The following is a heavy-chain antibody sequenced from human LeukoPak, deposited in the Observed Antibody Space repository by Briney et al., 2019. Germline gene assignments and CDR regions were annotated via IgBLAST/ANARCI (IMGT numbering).Heavy chain of an antibody. CDR2: ISGSGGST. CDR3: ANGGGYSILNWLDP. V-gene: IGHV3-23*01. J-gene: IGHJ5*02. Sequence: GGSLRLSCAASGFTFSSYAMSWVRQAPGKGLEWVSVISGSGGSTHYADSVKGRFTISRDNSKNTLHLQMSSLRAEDTAVYYCANGGGYSILNWLDPWGQGTLVTVSS. CDR1: GFTFSSYA. D-gene: IGHD4-11*01.